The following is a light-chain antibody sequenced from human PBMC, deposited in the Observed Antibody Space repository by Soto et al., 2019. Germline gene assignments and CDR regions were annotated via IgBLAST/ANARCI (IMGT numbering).Light chain of an antibody. J-gene: IGKJ4*01. CDR2: GAS. Sequence: EIVMTQSPATLSVSPGERVTFSCRASQSVTRNLAGYQHKPGQAPRLLIYGASTGATGIPARFSGSGSRTEFTLTINTLQAEDFAIYYCQQYNNWPVTFGGGTKVEIK. CDR1: QSVTRN. CDR3: QQYNNWPVT. V-gene: IGKV3-15*01.